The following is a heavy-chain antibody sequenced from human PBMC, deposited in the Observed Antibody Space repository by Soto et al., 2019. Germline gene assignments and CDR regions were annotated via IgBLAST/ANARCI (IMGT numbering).Heavy chain of an antibody. J-gene: IGHJ4*02. CDR1: GFTFSSYA. CDR3: ARVPSSSGRAHFDY. V-gene: IGHV3-30-3*01. CDR2: ISSDGSNK. Sequence: QVQLVESGGGVVQPGRSLRLSCAASGFTFSSYAMHWVRQAPGKGLEWVAVISSDGSNKYYAESVKGRFTISRDNSKNTLYLQMNSLRAEDTAVYYCARVPSSSGRAHFDYWGQGTLVTVSS. D-gene: IGHD2-15*01.